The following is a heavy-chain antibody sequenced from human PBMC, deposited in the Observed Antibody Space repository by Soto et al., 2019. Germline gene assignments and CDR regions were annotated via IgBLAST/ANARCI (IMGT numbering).Heavy chain of an antibody. CDR2: IDFSGRT. D-gene: IGHD3-9*01. CDR1: GGPITTYY. V-gene: IGHV4-59*01. J-gene: IGHJ2*01. Sequence: QVQLQESGPGLVKPSETLSLTCTVSGGPITTYYWSWIRQPPGKGLEWIGYIDFSGRTNYNPSLKSRVTISRDTSKNQVSLRQASVTAADTALYYCARAPLDSWSYFDLWGRGTLVTVSS. CDR3: ARAPLDSWSYFDL.